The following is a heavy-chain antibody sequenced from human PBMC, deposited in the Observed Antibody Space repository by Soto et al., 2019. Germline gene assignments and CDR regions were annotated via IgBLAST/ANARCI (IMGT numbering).Heavy chain of an antibody. Sequence: GGSLRLSCAASGFTFSSYWMHGVRQAPGKGLVWVSRINSDGSSTSYADSVKGRFTTSRDNAKNTLYLQMNSLRAEDTAVYYCARGAQLWLHFGYYYYMDVWGKGTTVTVSS. CDR2: INSDGSST. V-gene: IGHV3-74*01. J-gene: IGHJ6*03. CDR1: GFTFSSYW. CDR3: ARGAQLWLHFGYYYYMDV. D-gene: IGHD5-18*01.